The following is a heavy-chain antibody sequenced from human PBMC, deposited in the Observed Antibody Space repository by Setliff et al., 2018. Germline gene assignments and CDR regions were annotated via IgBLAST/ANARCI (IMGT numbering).Heavy chain of an antibody. D-gene: IGHD3-3*01. CDR2: INYSGST. J-gene: IGHJ6*03. CDR3: ARMSGFQYIDV. Sequence: SETLSLTCSVSGGAVSGDYWTWIRQPPGKGLEYIGYINYSGSTNYNPSLKSRVTISGDTSKNQVSLRLSSVTAEDTAVYYCARMSGFQYIDVWDKGTTVTVSS. CDR1: GGAVSGDY. V-gene: IGHV4-59*08.